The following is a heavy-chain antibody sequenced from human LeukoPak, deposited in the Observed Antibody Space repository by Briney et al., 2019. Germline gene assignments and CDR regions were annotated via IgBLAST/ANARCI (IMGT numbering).Heavy chain of an antibody. V-gene: IGHV3-23*01. CDR3: AKDGGLWVSAHWGDS. D-gene: IGHD7-27*01. Sequence: RPGGSLRLSCAASGFTFSSYAMSWVRQAPGKGLEWVSAIRDSGSSTHYAASVKGRFTVSRDNSKNTLFLQMNSLRAEDTAVYYCAKDGGLWVSAHWGDSWGRGTLVTVSS. CDR2: IRDSGSST. J-gene: IGHJ4*02. CDR1: GFTFSSYA.